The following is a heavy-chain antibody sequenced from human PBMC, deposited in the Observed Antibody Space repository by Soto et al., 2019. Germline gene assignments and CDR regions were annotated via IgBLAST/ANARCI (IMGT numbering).Heavy chain of an antibody. Sequence: GQGLEWMGGLIPILGTTHYAQKFQGRVTITADESTNTAYMELSSLRSDDTAVYYCARASGYVSGWYHDYWGQGTRVTVSS. J-gene: IGHJ4*02. CDR2: LIPILGTT. V-gene: IGHV1-69*01. D-gene: IGHD6-19*01. CDR3: ARASGYVSGWYHDY.